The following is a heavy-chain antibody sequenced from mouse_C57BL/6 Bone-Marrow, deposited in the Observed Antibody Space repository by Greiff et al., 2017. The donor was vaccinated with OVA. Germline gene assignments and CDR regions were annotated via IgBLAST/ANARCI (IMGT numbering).Heavy chain of an antibody. CDR3: ARGGGWEYYGSSPAWFAY. D-gene: IGHD1-1*01. V-gene: IGHV5-4*01. J-gene: IGHJ3*01. CDR2: ISDGGSYT. CDR1: GFTFSSYA. Sequence: EVHLVESGGGLVKPGGSLKLSCAASGFTFSSYAMSWVRQTPEKRLEWVATISDGGSYTYYQDNVKGRFTISRDNAKNNLYLQMSHLKSEDTAMYYCARGGGWEYYGSSPAWFAYWGQGTLVTVSA.